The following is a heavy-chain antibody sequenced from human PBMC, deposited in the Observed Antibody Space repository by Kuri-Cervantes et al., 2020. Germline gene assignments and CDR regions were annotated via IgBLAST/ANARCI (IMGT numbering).Heavy chain of an antibody. CDR1: GFTFNAYA. D-gene: IGHD5-18*01. Sequence: GESLKISCVASGFTFNAYAMHWVRQAPGKGLEWVAIISYDGGNKYYVDSVKGRFTISRDRAKNSLYLQMNSLRVEDTALYYCARDYRIYGYSRGAFDIWGQGTMVTVSS. V-gene: IGHV3-30-3*01. CDR3: ARDYRIYGYSRGAFDI. J-gene: IGHJ3*02. CDR2: ISYDGGNK.